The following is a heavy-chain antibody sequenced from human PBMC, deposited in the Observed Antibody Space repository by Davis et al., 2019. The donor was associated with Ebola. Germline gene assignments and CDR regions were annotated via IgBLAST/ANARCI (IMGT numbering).Heavy chain of an antibody. CDR1: GFTFSSYS. CDR3: ARDSEYYDFWSGYYND. V-gene: IGHV3-21*04. J-gene: IGHJ4*02. Sequence: PGGSLRLSCAASGFTFSSYSMNWVRQAPGKGLEWVSSISSSSSYIYYADSVKGRFTISRDNAKNSLYLQMNSLRAEDTAVYYCARDSEYYDFWSGYYNDWGQGTLVTVSS. D-gene: IGHD3-3*01. CDR2: ISSSSSYI.